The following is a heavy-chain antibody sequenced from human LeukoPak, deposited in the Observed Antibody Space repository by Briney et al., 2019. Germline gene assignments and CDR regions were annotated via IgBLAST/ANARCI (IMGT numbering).Heavy chain of an antibody. CDR3: AKGWQYPFDI. CDR1: RFRFASYG. J-gene: IGHJ3*02. Sequence: PGGSLRLSCAASRFRFASYGMHWVRQAPGKGLEWVAYIRYDGSDKYYADSVKGRSTISRDNSKNTLYLQMNSLRAEDTAVYYCAKGWQYPFDIWGQGTMVIVSS. CDR2: IRYDGSDK. D-gene: IGHD2-15*01. V-gene: IGHV3-30*02.